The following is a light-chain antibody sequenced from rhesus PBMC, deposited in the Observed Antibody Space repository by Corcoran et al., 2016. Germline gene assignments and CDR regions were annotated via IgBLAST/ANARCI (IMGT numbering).Light chain of an antibody. CDR3: QKYRSSPFT. V-gene: IGKV3-53*02. J-gene: IGKJ3*01. CDR2: GAS. Sequence: QVILTQSPATLSLSPGERATLSCRASQSVSSYLAWYKQTPGQAHRLLIYGASSRATGIPDRFSGSVSGTDLSLTISSLGPEDFAVYYCQKYRSSPFTFGPGTKLDIK. CDR1: QSVSSY.